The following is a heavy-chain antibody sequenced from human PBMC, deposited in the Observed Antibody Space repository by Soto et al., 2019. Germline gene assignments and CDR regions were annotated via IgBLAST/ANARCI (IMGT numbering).Heavy chain of an antibody. CDR2: IYYSGST. CDR3: ARPGEYNWFDP. J-gene: IGHJ5*02. Sequence: QLQLQESGPGLVKPSETLSLTCTVSGGSISSSSYYWGWIRQPPGKGLEWIGSIYYSGSTYYNPSLKSRVTISVDTSKNQFSLKLSSVTAADTAVYYCARPGEYNWFDPWGQGTLVTVSS. CDR1: GGSISSSSYY. V-gene: IGHV4-39*01. D-gene: IGHD7-27*01.